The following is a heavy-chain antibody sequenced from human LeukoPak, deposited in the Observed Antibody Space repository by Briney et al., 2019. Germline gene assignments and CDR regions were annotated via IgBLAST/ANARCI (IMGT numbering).Heavy chain of an antibody. D-gene: IGHD5-18*01. CDR1: GVSFSGYD. Sequence: SGTLSLTCAVYGVSFSGYDWSWVRQPPGKGLEWVGEINHSGSTNYNPALKSGVTISLDTSKNQFSLNLSSVTAADTAVYYCARGYSHGYWHPSFGYWGQGTLVTVSS. J-gene: IGHJ4*02. CDR2: INHSGST. V-gene: IGHV4-34*01. CDR3: ARGYSHGYWHPSFGY.